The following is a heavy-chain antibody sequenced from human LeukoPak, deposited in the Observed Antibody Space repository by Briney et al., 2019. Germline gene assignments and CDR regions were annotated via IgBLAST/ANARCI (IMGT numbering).Heavy chain of an antibody. CDR3: ARGELSSGVTAIHDAFDI. D-gene: IGHD2-21*02. CDR2: IGTAGDT. Sequence: GGSLRLSCAASRFTFSSYDMHWVRQATGKGLEWVSAIGTAGDTYYPGSVKGRFTISRENAKNSLYLQMNSLRAGDTAVYYCARGELSSGVTAIHDAFDIWGQGTMVTVSS. CDR1: RFTFSSYD. J-gene: IGHJ3*02. V-gene: IGHV3-13*04.